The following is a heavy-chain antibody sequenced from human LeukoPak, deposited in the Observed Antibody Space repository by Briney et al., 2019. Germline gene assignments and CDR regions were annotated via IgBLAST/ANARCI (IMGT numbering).Heavy chain of an antibody. CDR2: IYPGDSDT. Sequence: GESLKISCKGSGYSFTSYWIGWVRQMPGKGLELMGIIYPGDSDTRYSPSFQGQVTISADKSISTAYLQWSSLKASDTAMYCCARPRYYGSGSYYTLYYFDYWGQGTLVTVSS. D-gene: IGHD3-10*01. V-gene: IGHV5-51*01. J-gene: IGHJ4*02. CDR1: GYSFTSYW. CDR3: ARPRYYGSGSYYTLYYFDY.